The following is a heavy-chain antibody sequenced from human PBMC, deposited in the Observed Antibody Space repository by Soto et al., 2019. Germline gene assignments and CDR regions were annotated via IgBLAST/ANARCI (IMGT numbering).Heavy chain of an antibody. V-gene: IGHV3-53*04. J-gene: IGHJ3*02. CDR3: ARDRGITFGGVTPSYAFDI. Sequence: GGSLRLSCAASGFTVSSNYMSWVRQAPGKGLEWVSVIYSGGSTYYADSVKGRFTISRHNSKNTLYLQMNSLRAEDTAVYYCARDRGITFGGVTPSYAFDIWGQGTMVTVSS. CDR2: IYSGGST. D-gene: IGHD3-16*01. CDR1: GFTVSSNY.